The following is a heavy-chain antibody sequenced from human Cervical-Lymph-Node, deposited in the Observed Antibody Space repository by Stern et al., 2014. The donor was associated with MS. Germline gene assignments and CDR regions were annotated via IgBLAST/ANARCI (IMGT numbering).Heavy chain of an antibody. V-gene: IGHV5-10-1*01. D-gene: IGHD6-13*01. CDR1: GYSFTSYW. CDR3: ARQEQQLSGMDV. CDR2: IDPSDSYT. Sequence: MQLVQSGAEVKKPGASLRISCKGSGYSFTSYWISWVRQMPGKGLEWMGRIDPSDSYTNYSPSFQGHVTISADKSISTAFLQWSSLKASDTAMYYCARQEQQLSGMDVWGQGTTVTVSS. J-gene: IGHJ6*02.